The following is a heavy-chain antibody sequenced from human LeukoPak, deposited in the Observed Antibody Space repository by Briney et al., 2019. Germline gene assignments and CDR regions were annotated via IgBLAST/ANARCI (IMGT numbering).Heavy chain of an antibody. CDR3: ARERDGYNSFDY. J-gene: IGHJ4*02. V-gene: IGHV4-39*07. D-gene: IGHD5-24*01. CDR2: IYYSGST. Sequence: PSETLSLTCTVSGGSISSSSYCWGWIRQPPGKGLEWIGSIYYSGSTYYNPSLKSRVTISVDTSKNQFSLKLSSVTAADTAVYYCARERDGYNSFDYWGQGTLVTVSS. CDR1: GGSISSSSYC.